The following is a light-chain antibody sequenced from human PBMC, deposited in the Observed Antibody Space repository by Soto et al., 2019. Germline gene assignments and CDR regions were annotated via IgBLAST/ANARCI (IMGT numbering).Light chain of an antibody. CDR3: MQGTHSIT. CDR2: KVS. CDR1: QSLVYSDGNTY. J-gene: IGKJ5*01. V-gene: IGKV2-30*01. Sequence: DVVMTQSPLSLPVTLGQPASISCRSSQSLVYSDGNTYLNWFQQRPGQSPRRLIYKVSNRDSGVPDRFSGSGSGTDFTLKISRVEADDVGVYSCMQGTHSITFGQGTRLEI.